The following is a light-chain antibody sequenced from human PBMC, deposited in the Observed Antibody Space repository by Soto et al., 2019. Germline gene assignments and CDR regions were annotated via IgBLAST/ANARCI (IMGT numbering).Light chain of an antibody. V-gene: IGLV2-11*01. Sequence: QSVLTQPRSVSGSPGQSVTISCTGTNSDIVIYNYVSWYQQHPGKAPKLMIYDVSKRPSGVPDRFSGSKSGNTASLTISGLQAEDEADYYCCSYAGSYTYVFGTGTKLTVL. CDR2: DVS. CDR1: NSDIVIYNY. J-gene: IGLJ1*01. CDR3: CSYAGSYTYV.